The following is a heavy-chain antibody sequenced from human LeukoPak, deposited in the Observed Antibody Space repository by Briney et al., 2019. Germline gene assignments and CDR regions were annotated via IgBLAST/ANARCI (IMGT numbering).Heavy chain of an antibody. CDR1: GGTFSSYA. V-gene: IGHV1-69*05. Sequence: SVKVSCKASGGTFSSYAISWVRQAPGQGLEWMGGIIPIFGTANYAQRFQGRVTITTDESTSTAYMELSSLRSEDTAVYYCATLSKYYDILTGYANYYYYMDVWGKGTTVTVSS. D-gene: IGHD3-9*01. CDR2: IIPIFGTA. J-gene: IGHJ6*03. CDR3: ATLSKYYDILTGYANYYYYMDV.